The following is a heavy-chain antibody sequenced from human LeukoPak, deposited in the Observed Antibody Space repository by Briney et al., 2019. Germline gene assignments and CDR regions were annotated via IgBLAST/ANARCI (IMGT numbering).Heavy chain of an antibody. CDR1: GYTFTSYG. V-gene: IGHV1-18*01. J-gene: IGHJ6*02. CDR2: ISAYNGNT. Sequence: ASAKVSCKASGYTFTSYGISWVRQAPGQGLEWMGWISAYNGNTNYAQKLQGRVTMTTDTSTSTAYMELRSLRSDDTAVYYCARDHRITMVRGATRGYYYGMDVWGQGTTVTVSS. CDR3: ARDHRITMVRGATRGYYYGMDV. D-gene: IGHD3-10*01.